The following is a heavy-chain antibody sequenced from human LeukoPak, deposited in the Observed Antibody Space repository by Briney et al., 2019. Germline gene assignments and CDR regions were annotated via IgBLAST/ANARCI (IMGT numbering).Heavy chain of an antibody. J-gene: IGHJ4*02. D-gene: IGHD3-10*01. Sequence: ASVKVSCKASGGTFSNYAISWVRQAPGQGLEWMGWINPNSGGTNYAQKFQGRVTMTRDTSISTAYMELSRLRSDDTAVYYCARTMVRGVIADYWGQGTLVTVSS. CDR3: ARTMVRGVIADY. CDR1: GGTFSNYA. V-gene: IGHV1-2*02. CDR2: INPNSGGT.